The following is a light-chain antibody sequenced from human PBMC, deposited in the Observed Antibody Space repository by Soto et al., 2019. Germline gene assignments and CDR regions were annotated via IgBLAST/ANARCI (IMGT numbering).Light chain of an antibody. CDR2: DDS. Sequence: SYELTQPPSVSVAPGQTARITCGGTNIGSKSVHWYQQKPGQAPVLVVYDDSYRPSGIPERFSGSSSGNTATLTIGRVEAGDEADYYCQVWDSSSDRVVFGGGTKLTVL. J-gene: IGLJ2*01. CDR3: QVWDSSSDRVV. CDR1: NIGSKS. V-gene: IGLV3-21*02.